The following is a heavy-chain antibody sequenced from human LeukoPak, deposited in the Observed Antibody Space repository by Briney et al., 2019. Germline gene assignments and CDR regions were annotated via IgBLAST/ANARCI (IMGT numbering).Heavy chain of an antibody. V-gene: IGHV3-53*01. Sequence: GGSLRLSCAASGFTVSSKYMSWVRQAPGKGLEWVSIISSGGNPYYADSVKGRFTISSDNSKNTLYLQMNSLRAEDTAVYYCATDLGVVVTTDYWGQGTLVTVSS. J-gene: IGHJ4*02. D-gene: IGHD2-2*01. CDR3: ATDLGVVVTTDY. CDR1: GFTVSSKY. CDR2: ISSGGNP.